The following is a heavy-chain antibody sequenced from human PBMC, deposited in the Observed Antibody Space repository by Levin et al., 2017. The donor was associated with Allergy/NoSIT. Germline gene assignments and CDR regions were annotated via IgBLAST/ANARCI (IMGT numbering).Heavy chain of an antibody. D-gene: IGHD3-3*01. CDR3: ARALLYDFWSGYYPFDY. Sequence: PGESLKISCAASGFTVSSNYMSWVRQAPGKGLEWVSVIYSGGSTYYADSVKGRFTISRDNSKNTLYLQMNSLRAEDTAVYYCARALLYDFWSGYYPFDYWGQGTLVTVSS. J-gene: IGHJ4*02. V-gene: IGHV3-53*01. CDR1: GFTVSSNY. CDR2: IYSGGST.